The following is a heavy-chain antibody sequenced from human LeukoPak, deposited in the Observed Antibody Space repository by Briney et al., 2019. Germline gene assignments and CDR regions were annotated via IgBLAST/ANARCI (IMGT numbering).Heavy chain of an antibody. J-gene: IGHJ3*02. CDR1: GFTFKSYG. D-gene: IGHD3-3*01. CDR3: ARQGVGRAFDI. Sequence: GGSLRLSCVASGFTFKSYGMHWVRQAPGKGLEWVSYVASSSSISYADSVKGRFTISRDNAKNSLYLQMNSLRAEDTAIYYCARQGVGRAFDIWGQGTVVTVSS. CDR2: VASSSSI. V-gene: IGHV3-21*05.